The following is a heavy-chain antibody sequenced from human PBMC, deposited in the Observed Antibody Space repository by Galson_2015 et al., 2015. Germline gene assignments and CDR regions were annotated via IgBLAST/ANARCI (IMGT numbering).Heavy chain of an antibody. J-gene: IGHJ4*02. Sequence: LSLTCTVSGGSISSSSYYWGWIRQPPGKGLEWIGSIYYSGSTYYNPSLKSRVTISVDTSKNQFSLKLSSVTAADTAVYYCASTPWGQQLVHHYWGQGTLVTVSS. CDR1: GGSISSSSYY. CDR3: ASTPWGQQLVHHY. D-gene: IGHD6-13*01. CDR2: IYYSGST. V-gene: IGHV4-39*07.